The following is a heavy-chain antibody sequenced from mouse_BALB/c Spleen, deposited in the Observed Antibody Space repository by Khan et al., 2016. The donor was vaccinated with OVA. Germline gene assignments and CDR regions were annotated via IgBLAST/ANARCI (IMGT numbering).Heavy chain of an antibody. V-gene: IGHV1S135*01. CDR1: GYSFTTYY. CDR3: ARHSSTSGYDY. CDR2: IDPFNGGS. Sequence: VQLQQSGPELMKPGASVKISCKASGYSFTTYYIHWVKQSHGKTLEWVGYIDPFNGGSTYNQKFKGKATLTADKSSSTAYMHLSSLTSEDSAGYDCARHSSTSGYDYWGQGTLVTVSA. J-gene: IGHJ3*01. D-gene: IGHD1-1*01.